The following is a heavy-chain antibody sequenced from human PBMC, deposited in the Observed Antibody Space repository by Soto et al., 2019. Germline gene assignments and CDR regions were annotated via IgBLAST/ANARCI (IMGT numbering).Heavy chain of an antibody. Sequence: ESGGGLVQPGGSLRLSCAASGFTFSSYSMNWVRQAPGKGLEWVSYISSSSSTIYYADSVKGRFTISRDNAKNSLYLQMNSLRDEDTAVYYCARDLYSSSWHYYFDYWGQGTLVTVSS. CDR1: GFTFSSYS. V-gene: IGHV3-48*02. J-gene: IGHJ4*02. D-gene: IGHD6-13*01. CDR2: ISSSSSTI. CDR3: ARDLYSSSWHYYFDY.